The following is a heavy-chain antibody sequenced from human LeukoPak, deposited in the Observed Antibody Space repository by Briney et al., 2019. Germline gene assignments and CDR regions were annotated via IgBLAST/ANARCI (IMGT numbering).Heavy chain of an antibody. D-gene: IGHD1-26*01. CDR2: INHSGST. Sequence: SETLSLTCAVYGGSFGGYYWSWIRQPPGKGLEWIGEINHSGSTNYNPSLKSRVTISVDTSKNQFSLKLSSVTAADTAVYYCARGAVGATTKFDYWGQGTLVTVSS. CDR1: GGSFGGYY. V-gene: IGHV4-34*01. J-gene: IGHJ4*02. CDR3: ARGAVGATTKFDY.